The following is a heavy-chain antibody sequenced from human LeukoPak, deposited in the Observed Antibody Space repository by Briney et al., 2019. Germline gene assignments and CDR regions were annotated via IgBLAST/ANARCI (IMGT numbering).Heavy chain of an antibody. D-gene: IGHD3-3*01. Sequence: PSQTLSLTCTVSGGSISSGSYYWSWIRQPAGKGLEWIVRIYTSGSTNYNPSLKSRVTISVDTSKNHFSLKLSSVTAADTAVYYCARDFRGGYDFWSGYYTPYYFDYWGQGTLVTVSP. V-gene: IGHV4-61*02. CDR1: GGSISSGSYY. CDR2: IYTSGST. CDR3: ARDFRGGYDFWSGYYTPYYFDY. J-gene: IGHJ4*02.